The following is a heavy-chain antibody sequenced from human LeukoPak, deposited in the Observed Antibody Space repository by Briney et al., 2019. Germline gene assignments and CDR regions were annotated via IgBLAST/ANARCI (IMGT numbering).Heavy chain of an antibody. D-gene: IGHD3-10*01. Sequence: SETLSLTCTVSGGSISRYYWSWIRQPPGKGLEWIGYIYYSGSTNYNPSLKRRVTIPVDTSKHQFSRKRSSATAADTTVYYCAGDYYYGSGSYGDAFDIWGQGTMVTVSS. J-gene: IGHJ3*02. CDR2: IYYSGST. V-gene: IGHV4-59*01. CDR1: GGSISRYY. CDR3: AGDYYYGSGSYGDAFDI.